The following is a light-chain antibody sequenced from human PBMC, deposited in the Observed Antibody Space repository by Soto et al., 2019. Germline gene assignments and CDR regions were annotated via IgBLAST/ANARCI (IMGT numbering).Light chain of an antibody. V-gene: IGKV1-13*02. CDR3: QQFNSYPHT. J-gene: IGKJ2*01. CDR1: QDIGTA. CDR2: DAS. Sequence: AIQLTQAPSSLSASVGDRVTFTCRASQDIGTALAWYQQKSGTAPNLLIYDASNLESGVPSRFSGSGSGAHFTLTSSSLQPEDLGTYYCQQFNSYPHTFGQGTKLE.